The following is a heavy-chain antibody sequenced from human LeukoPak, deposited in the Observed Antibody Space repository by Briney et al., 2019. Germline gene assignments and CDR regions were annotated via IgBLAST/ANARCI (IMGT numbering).Heavy chain of an antibody. D-gene: IGHD3-16*02. CDR1: GFTFNNYW. CDR3: AKDKAPNYDYLWGRYRYYNYGLDV. CDR2: INTDGSIT. J-gene: IGHJ6*02. V-gene: IGHV3-74*03. Sequence: PGGSLRLSCAASGFTFNNYWMHWVRQAPGKGLVWVSRINTDGSITTYADSVKGRFTISRDNSKTTLYLHVNSLRAEDTAIYYCAKDKAPNYDYLWGRYRYYNYGLDVWGQGTTVTVSS.